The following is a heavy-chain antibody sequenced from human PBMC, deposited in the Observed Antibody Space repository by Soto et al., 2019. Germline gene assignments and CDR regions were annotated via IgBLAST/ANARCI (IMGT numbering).Heavy chain of an antibody. J-gene: IGHJ4*02. V-gene: IGHV1-2*04. CDR3: ARAAAGTERGIDY. CDR1: GYTFTGYY. Sequence: SVKVSCKASGYTFTGYYMHWVRQAPGQGLEWMGWINPNGGGTNYAQKFQSWVTMTRDTSISTAYMELSRLRSDDTAVYYCARAAAGTERGIDYWGQGTLVTVSS. D-gene: IGHD6-13*01. CDR2: INPNGGGT.